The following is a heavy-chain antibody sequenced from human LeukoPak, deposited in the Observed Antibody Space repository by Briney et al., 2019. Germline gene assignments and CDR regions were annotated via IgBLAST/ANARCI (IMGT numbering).Heavy chain of an antibody. V-gene: IGHV3-23*01. CDR1: GFTFSSYA. CDR2: ISGSGGST. CDR3: AKGNSSSWYAPLDY. J-gene: IGHJ4*02. D-gene: IGHD6-13*01. Sequence: PGGSLRLSFAASGFTFSSYAMSWVRQAPGKGLEWVSAISGSGGSTYYADSVKGRFTISRDNSKNTLYLQMNSLRAEDTAVYYCAKGNSSSWYAPLDYWGQGTLVTVSS.